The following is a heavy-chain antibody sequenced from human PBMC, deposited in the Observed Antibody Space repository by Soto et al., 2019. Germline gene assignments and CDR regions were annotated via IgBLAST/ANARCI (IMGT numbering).Heavy chain of an antibody. CDR3: AGDGSGYDILTGYYGAYNWFDP. D-gene: IGHD3-9*01. CDR2: IKQDGSEK. V-gene: IGHV3-7*05. CDR1: GFTFSSYW. J-gene: IGHJ5*02. Sequence: EVQLVESGGGLVQPGGSLRLSCAASGFTFSSYWMSWVRQAPGKGLEWVANIKQDGSEKYYVDSVKGRFTISRDNAKNPLYLRMNRLGADDTDVYYCAGDGSGYDILTGYYGAYNWFDPWGQGTLVTVSS.